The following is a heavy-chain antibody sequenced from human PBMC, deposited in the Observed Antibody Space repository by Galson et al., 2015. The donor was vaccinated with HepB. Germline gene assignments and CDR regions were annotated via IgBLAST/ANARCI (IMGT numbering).Heavy chain of an antibody. CDR2: INAGNGNT. Sequence: SVKVSCKASGYTFTSYAMHWVRQAPGQRLEWMGWINAGNGNTKYSQKFQGRVTITRDTSASTAYMELSSLRPEDTAVYYCARANMFFPGYGDYRGNWFDPWGQGTLVTVSS. J-gene: IGHJ5*02. CDR3: ARANMFFPGYGDYRGNWFDP. D-gene: IGHD4-17*01. V-gene: IGHV1-3*01. CDR1: GYTFTSYA.